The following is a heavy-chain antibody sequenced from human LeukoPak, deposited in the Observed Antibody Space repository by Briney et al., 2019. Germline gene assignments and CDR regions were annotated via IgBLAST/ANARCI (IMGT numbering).Heavy chain of an antibody. J-gene: IGHJ3*02. V-gene: IGHV1-69*13. CDR2: IIPIFGTA. Sequence: VASVKVSCKASGGTFSGYAISWVRQAPGQGLEWMGGIIPIFGTANYAQKFQGRVTITADESTSTAYMELSSLRSEDTAVYYCARGRLGTVTTGIAFDIWGQGTMVTVSS. CDR3: ARGRLGTVTTGIAFDI. CDR1: GGTFSGYA. D-gene: IGHD4-17*01.